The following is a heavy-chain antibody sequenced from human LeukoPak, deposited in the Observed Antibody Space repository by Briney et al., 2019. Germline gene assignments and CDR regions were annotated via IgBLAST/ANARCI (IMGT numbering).Heavy chain of an antibody. V-gene: IGHV1-46*01. Sequence: ASVKVSCKASGYTVTSYYMHWVRQAPGQGLEWMGIVNPSSISASYAQKFQGRVTMTRDTSTSTVSMELSSLRSDDTAVYYCASVYQHGMDVWGQGTPVTVSS. D-gene: IGHD2-2*01. CDR3: ASVYQHGMDV. CDR2: VNPSSISA. J-gene: IGHJ6*02. CDR1: GYTVTSYY.